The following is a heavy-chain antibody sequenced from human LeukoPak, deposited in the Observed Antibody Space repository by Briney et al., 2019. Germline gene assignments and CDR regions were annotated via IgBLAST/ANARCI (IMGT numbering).Heavy chain of an antibody. CDR3: ARHPYYYDSSGLQERYFDY. V-gene: IGHV4-4*07. CDR1: GGSISSYY. D-gene: IGHD3-22*01. J-gene: IGHJ4*02. CDR2: IYTSGST. Sequence: PSETLSLACTVSGGSISSYYWSWIRQPAGKGLEWIGRIYTSGSTNYNPSLKSRVTISVDTSKNQFSLKLSSVTAADTAVYYCARHPYYYDSSGLQERYFDYWGQGTLVTVSS.